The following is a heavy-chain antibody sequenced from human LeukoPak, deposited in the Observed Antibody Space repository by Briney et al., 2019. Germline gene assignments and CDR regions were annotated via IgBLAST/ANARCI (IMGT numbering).Heavy chain of an antibody. D-gene: IGHD5-18*01. J-gene: IGHJ4*02. CDR3: ARDREELWATNLDSFDY. V-gene: IGHV1-2*02. Sequence: GASVKVSCKASGYTFTGYYMHWVRQAPGQGLEWMGWINPNSGGTNYAQKFQGRVTMTRETSISTAYMELSRLRSDETAVYYCARDREELWATNLDSFDYWGQGTLVTVSS. CDR2: INPNSGGT. CDR1: GYTFTGYY.